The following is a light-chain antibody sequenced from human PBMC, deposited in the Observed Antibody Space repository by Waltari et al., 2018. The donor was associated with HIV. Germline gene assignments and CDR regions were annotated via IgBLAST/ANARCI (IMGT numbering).Light chain of an antibody. Sequence: QSVLTQPPSVSGSPGQSLAISCTGTSSNVGRYDRVSWYQQSPGTAPNLIIYEVSNRPSGVPGRFSGSKSGNTASLTISGLQPEDEADYYCSSFTTSGTWVFGGGTKLTVL. CDR1: SSNVGRYDR. CDR2: EVS. CDR3: SSFTTSGTWV. J-gene: IGLJ3*02. V-gene: IGLV2-18*02.